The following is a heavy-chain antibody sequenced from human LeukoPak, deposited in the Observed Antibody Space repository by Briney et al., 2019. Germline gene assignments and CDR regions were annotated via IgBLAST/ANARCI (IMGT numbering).Heavy chain of an antibody. CDR2: IYYSGST. CDR3: ARGPNWLITIAFDY. CDR1: GGSISSGDYY. V-gene: IGHV4-30-4*01. Sequence: PSQTLSLTCTVSGGSISSGDYYWSWIRQPPGKGLEWIGYIYYSGSTYYNPSLKSRVTISVDTSKNQFSLKLSSVTAADTAVYYCARGPNWLITIAFDYWGQGTLVTVSS. D-gene: IGHD3-9*01. J-gene: IGHJ4*02.